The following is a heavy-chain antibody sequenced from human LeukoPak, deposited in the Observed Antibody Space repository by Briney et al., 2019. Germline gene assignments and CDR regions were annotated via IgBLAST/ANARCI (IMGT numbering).Heavy chain of an antibody. CDR2: IYPHDSDT. Sequence: GASLKISCKGSGYSFTAYWIGWVRRMPGKGLEGVGIIYPHDSDTRYSPSFQGQVTISADKSISTAYLQWSSLKASDTAMYYCARLGYTENYYFYMDVWGKGTTVTVSS. CDR1: GYSFTAYW. CDR3: ARLGYTENYYFYMDV. J-gene: IGHJ6*03. D-gene: IGHD5-12*01. V-gene: IGHV5-51*01.